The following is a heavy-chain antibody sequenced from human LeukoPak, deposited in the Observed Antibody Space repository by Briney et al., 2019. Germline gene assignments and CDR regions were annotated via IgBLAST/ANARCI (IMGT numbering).Heavy chain of an antibody. CDR2: IYYSGST. Sequence: SETLSLTCTVSGGSISSGGYYWSWIRQHPGKGLEWIGYIYYSGSTYYNPSLKSRVTISVDTSKNQFSLKLSSVTAADTAVYYCARESSSWPYYYYYMDVWGKGTTVTVSS. CDR1: GGSISSGGYY. CDR3: ARESSSWPYYYYYMDV. D-gene: IGHD6-13*01. J-gene: IGHJ6*03. V-gene: IGHV4-31*03.